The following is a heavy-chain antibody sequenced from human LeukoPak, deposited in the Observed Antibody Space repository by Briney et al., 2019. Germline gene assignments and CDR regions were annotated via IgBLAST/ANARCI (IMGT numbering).Heavy chain of an antibody. D-gene: IGHD4-17*01. V-gene: IGHV3-48*01. CDR3: ARDDGGYLTWHWFDP. CDR1: GFTFSSYS. Sequence: PGGSLRLSCAASGFTFSSYSMNWVRQAPGKGLEWVSYISSSSSTIYYADSVKGRFTISRDNAKNSLYLQMNSLRAEDTAVYYCARDDGGYLTWHWFDPWGQGTLVTVSS. CDR2: ISSSSSTI. J-gene: IGHJ5*02.